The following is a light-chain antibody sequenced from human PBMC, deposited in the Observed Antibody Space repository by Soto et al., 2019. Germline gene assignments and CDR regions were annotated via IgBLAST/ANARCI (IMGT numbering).Light chain of an antibody. Sequence: DVQMTQSPSSLSASVGDRVTITCRASQSVNNFLNWYQQKPGRAPNLLIYSASILESGVPSRFSSSGGGTDCILTISSIQLEDYATFYCQQRFITPPTTFGQGTKVEIK. CDR3: QQRFITPPTT. V-gene: IGKV1-39*01. J-gene: IGKJ2*01. CDR2: SAS. CDR1: QSVNNF.